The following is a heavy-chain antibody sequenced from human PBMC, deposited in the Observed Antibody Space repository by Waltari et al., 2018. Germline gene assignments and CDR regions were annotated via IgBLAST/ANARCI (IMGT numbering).Heavy chain of an antibody. D-gene: IGHD1-26*01. V-gene: IGHV1-69-2*01. CDR3: ARGGSSSEAFDI. Sequence: EVQLVQSGAEVKKPGATVKIHCKDSGYTFTTYSMNWVQQAPGKGLEWMGLVDREDGKTIYAEKFKGRVTITANTSTDTAYMELSSLRSEDTAVYYCARGGSSSEAFDIWGQGTMVTVSS. CDR2: VDREDGKT. CDR1: GYTFTTYS. J-gene: IGHJ3*02.